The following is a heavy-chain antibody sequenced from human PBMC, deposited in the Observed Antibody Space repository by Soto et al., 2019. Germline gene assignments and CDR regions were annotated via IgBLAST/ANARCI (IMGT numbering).Heavy chain of an antibody. CDR2: INAGNGNT. CDR1: GYTFTSYA. V-gene: IGHV1-3*01. D-gene: IGHD5-18*01. Sequence: QVQLVQSGAEVKKPGASVKVSCKASGYTFTSYAMHWVRQAPGQRLEWMGWINAGNGNTKYSQKFQGRVTITRDTSASTAYMELSSLRSEDTAVYYCARDDRKYQLLYQWIQLWGVGAFDIWGQGTMVTVSS. CDR3: ARDDRKYQLLYQWIQLWGVGAFDI. J-gene: IGHJ3*02.